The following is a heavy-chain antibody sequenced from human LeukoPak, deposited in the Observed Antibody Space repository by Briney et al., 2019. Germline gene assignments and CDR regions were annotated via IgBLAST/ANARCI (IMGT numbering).Heavy chain of an antibody. CDR1: GYTFTSYY. V-gene: IGHV1-46*01. Sequence: ASVKVSCKASGYTFTSYYMHWVRQAPGQGLEWMGIINPSGGSTSYTQKFQGRVTMTRDTSTSTVYMELSSLRSEDTAVYYCAREGFPPKISDFWSGLGPYCYYGMDVWGQGTTVTVSS. CDR2: INPSGGST. CDR3: AREGFPPKISDFWSGLGPYCYYGMDV. D-gene: IGHD3-3*01. J-gene: IGHJ6*02.